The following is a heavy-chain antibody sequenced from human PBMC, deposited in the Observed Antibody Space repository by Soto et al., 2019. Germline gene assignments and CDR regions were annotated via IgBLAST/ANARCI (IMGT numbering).Heavy chain of an antibody. J-gene: IGHJ3*02. V-gene: IGHV1-2*04. D-gene: IGHD6-6*01. Sequence: ASVKVSCKASWYTFTRYHIPWGRQAPGQGLEWMGWINPNSGGTNYAQKFQGWVTMTRDTSISTAYMELSRLRSDDTAVYYCASARTGPYDAFDIWGQGTMVT. CDR2: INPNSGGT. CDR3: ASARTGPYDAFDI. CDR1: WYTFTRYH.